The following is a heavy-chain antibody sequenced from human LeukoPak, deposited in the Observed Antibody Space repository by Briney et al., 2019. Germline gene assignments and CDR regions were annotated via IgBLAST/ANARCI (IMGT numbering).Heavy chain of an antibody. D-gene: IGHD3-3*01. V-gene: IGHV1-2*02. Sequence: ASVKVSCKAPGYTFTGYYMHWVRQAPGQGLEWMGWINPNSGGTNYAQKFQGRVTMTRDTSISTAYMELSRLRSDDTAVYYCARGYYDFWSGYYTGTPDYWGQGTLVTVSS. J-gene: IGHJ4*02. CDR1: GYTFTGYY. CDR3: ARGYYDFWSGYYTGTPDY. CDR2: INPNSGGT.